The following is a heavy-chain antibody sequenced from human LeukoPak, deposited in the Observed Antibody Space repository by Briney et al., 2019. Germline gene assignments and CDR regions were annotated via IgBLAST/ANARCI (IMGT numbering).Heavy chain of an antibody. Sequence: GGSLRLSCAASGFTFSSFDMHWVRQAPGKGLEWVAFIRSDGNTEYYTDSVKGRFTISRDNSKNTLYLQINSLRPEDTAVYYCAEEGLPAQLASTTAAFDIWGQGTMVTVSS. CDR2: IRSDGNTE. D-gene: IGHD2-2*01. V-gene: IGHV3-30*02. CDR1: GFTFSSFD. CDR3: AEEGLPAQLASTTAAFDI. J-gene: IGHJ3*02.